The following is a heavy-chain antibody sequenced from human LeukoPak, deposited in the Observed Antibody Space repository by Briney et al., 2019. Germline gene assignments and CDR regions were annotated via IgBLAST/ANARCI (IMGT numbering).Heavy chain of an antibody. V-gene: IGHV4-31*03. J-gene: IGHJ5*02. Sequence: SETLSLTCTVSGGSISSGGYYWSWIRQHPGKGLEWIGYIYYSGSTYYNPSLKSRVTISVDTSKNQFSLKLSSVTAADTAVYYCAGFRGAAAAEKNDNWFDPWGQGTLVTVSS. D-gene: IGHD6-13*01. CDR3: AGFRGAAAAEKNDNWFDP. CDR2: IYYSGST. CDR1: GGSISSGGYY.